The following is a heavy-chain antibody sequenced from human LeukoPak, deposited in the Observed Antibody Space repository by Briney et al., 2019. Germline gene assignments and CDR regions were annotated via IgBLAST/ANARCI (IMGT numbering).Heavy chain of an antibody. Sequence: SETLSLTCTVSGGSISSGGYYWSWIRQPPGKGLEWIGYIYHSGSTYYNPSLKSRVTISVDRSKNQFSLKLSSVTAADTAVYYCARKRWLHPNYYGMDVWGQGTTVTVSS. CDR2: IYHSGST. CDR3: ARKRWLHPNYYGMDV. V-gene: IGHV4-30-2*01. CDR1: GGSISSGGYY. D-gene: IGHD5-12*01. J-gene: IGHJ6*02.